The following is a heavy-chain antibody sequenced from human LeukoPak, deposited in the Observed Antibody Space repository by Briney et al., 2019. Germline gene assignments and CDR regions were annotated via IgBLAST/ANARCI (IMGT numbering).Heavy chain of an antibody. CDR1: GDRVSSNSAA. CDR3: ARDPAGDVGFDY. D-gene: IGHD7-27*01. Sequence: SQTLSHTCAISGDRVSSNSAAWNWIRQSPSRGLEWLGRTYYKSKWYNNYAVSVKSRIAINPDTSKNQFSLQLNSVTPEDTAVYYCARDPAGDVGFDYWGQGTLVTVSS. J-gene: IGHJ4*02. V-gene: IGHV6-1*01. CDR2: TYYKSKWYN.